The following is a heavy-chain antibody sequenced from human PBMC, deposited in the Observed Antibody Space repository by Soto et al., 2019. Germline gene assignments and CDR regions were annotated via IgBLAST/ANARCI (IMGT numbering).Heavy chain of an antibody. CDR2: IDWNSATT. J-gene: IGHJ6*03. D-gene: IGHD6-6*01. Sequence: EVQLVESGGGLVQPGRSLRLSCAVSGFTFDDYAMHWVRQAPGKGLEWVSAIDWNSATTDYADSVKGRFTISGDNAKNSLYLQMNGLRAEDTALYYCARDVAPRPRYMDVWGKGTTVTVSS. V-gene: IGHV3-9*01. CDR3: ARDVAPRPRYMDV. CDR1: GFTFDDYA.